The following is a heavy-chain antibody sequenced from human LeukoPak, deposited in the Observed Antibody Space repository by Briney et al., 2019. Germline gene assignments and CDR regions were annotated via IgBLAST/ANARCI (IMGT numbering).Heavy chain of an antibody. D-gene: IGHD5-18*01. CDR3: ARDTRGYSYGSGAFDI. V-gene: IGHV1-18*01. J-gene: IGHJ3*02. CDR2: ISAYNGNT. CDR1: GYTFTSYG. Sequence: GASVKVSCKASGYTFTSYGISWVRQAPGQGLEWMGWISAYNGNTNYAQKLQGRVTMTTDTSTSTAYMELRSLRSDDTAVYYCARDTRGYSYGSGAFDIWGQGTMVTVSS.